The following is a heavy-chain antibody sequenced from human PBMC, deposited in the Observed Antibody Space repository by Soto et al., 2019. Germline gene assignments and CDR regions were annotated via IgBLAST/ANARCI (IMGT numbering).Heavy chain of an antibody. CDR1: GFTFSSYW. V-gene: IGHV3-7*01. J-gene: IGHJ4*02. CDR2: IKQDGSEK. Sequence: GGSLRLSWAASGFTFSSYWMSWVRQAPGKGLEWVVNIKQDGSEKYYVDSVKGRFTISRDNATNALYLQMNILRAEDTAVYYCARERGGSADDWGQGTLVTVSS. D-gene: IGHD6-25*01. CDR3: ARERGGSADD.